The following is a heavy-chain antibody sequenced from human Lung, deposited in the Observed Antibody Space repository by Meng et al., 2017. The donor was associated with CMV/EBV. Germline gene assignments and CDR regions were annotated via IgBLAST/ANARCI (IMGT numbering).Heavy chain of an antibody. CDR3: ARVEVRISSGDY. Sequence: HVKEMQSGGAVKRPGGPMTPSCTASRCTFPTYGITCVRQAHGQGLGWMGWINAYTGDTNYAQTLEGRVTMPPNTTTSTAHMDLRSVRSDDTALYYCARVEVRISSGDYWGQGTLVTVSS. CDR2: INAYTGDT. D-gene: IGHD3-10*01. V-gene: IGHV1-18*01. CDR1: RCTFPTYG. J-gene: IGHJ4*02.